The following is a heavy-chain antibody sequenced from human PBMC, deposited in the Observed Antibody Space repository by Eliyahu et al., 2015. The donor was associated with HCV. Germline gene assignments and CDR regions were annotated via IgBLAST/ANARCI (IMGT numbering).Heavy chain of an antibody. V-gene: IGHV4-39*01. Sequence: QLQLQESGPGLVKPSETLSLTCTVSGGSIXXSSYYWGWIRQPPGKGLEWIGSIYYSGSTYYNPSLKSRVTISVDTSKNQFSLKLSSVTAADTAVYYCASPRGYYYGSGSPIDYWGQGTLVTVSS. CDR3: ASPRGYYYGSGSPIDY. D-gene: IGHD3-10*01. CDR2: IYYSGST. J-gene: IGHJ4*02. CDR1: GGSIXXSSYY.